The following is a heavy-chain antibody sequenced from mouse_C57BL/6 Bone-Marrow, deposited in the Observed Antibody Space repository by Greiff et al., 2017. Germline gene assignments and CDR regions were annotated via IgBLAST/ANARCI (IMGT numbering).Heavy chain of an antibody. D-gene: IGHD2-1*01. Sequence: QVQLQQPGAELVRPGTSVKLSCKASGYTFTSYWMHWVKQRPGQGLAWIGVIDPSDSYTNYNQKFKGKATLTVDTSSSTAYMQLSSLTSEDSAVYYCARNYYGNYGFYAMDYWGQGTSVTVSS. CDR2: IDPSDSYT. V-gene: IGHV1-59*01. CDR1: GYTFTSYW. CDR3: ARNYYGNYGFYAMDY. J-gene: IGHJ4*01.